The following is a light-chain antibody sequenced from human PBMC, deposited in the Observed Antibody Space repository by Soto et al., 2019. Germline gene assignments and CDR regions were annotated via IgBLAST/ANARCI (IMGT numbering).Light chain of an antibody. CDR2: NNN. V-gene: IGLV1-44*01. CDR1: RSNIGSNT. Sequence: QSVLTQPPSASGTPGQRVTISCSGSRSNIGSNTVNWYQQLPGTAPKLLIYNNNQRPSGVPDRFSGSKSGTSASLAISGLQSEDEAAYYCAAWDDSLNGLVFGTGTKVNVL. CDR3: AAWDDSLNGLV. J-gene: IGLJ1*01.